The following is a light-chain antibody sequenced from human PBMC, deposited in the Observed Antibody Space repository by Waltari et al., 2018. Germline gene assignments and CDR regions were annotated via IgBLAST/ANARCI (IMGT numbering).Light chain of an antibody. CDR3: QAWDSTTRV. Sequence: SYEVTQPPSVSLSPGQTASITCSGDTLGEKYASWYQQKPGQSPVLVLYKDNKRPSGIPERFSGSSSGNTATLTISGTQAMDEADYYCQAWDSTTRVFGAGTKVTVL. CDR2: KDN. V-gene: IGLV3-1*01. CDR1: TLGEKY. J-gene: IGLJ1*01.